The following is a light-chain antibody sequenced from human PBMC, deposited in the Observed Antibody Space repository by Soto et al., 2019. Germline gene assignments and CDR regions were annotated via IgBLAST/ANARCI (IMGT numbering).Light chain of an antibody. Sequence: EIVLTQSPGTLSLSPGERATLSCRASQSVSSSYLAWYQQKPGQAPRLLIYGASSRATGIPDRFSGSGSGTDFTVTISRLEPEDFAVYYCQQYGSSPSTFGGGTKVEI. CDR2: GAS. CDR3: QQYGSSPST. V-gene: IGKV3-20*01. CDR1: QSVSSSY. J-gene: IGKJ4*01.